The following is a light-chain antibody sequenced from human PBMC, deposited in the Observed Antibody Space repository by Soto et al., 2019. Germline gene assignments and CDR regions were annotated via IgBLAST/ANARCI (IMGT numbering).Light chain of an antibody. V-gene: IGKV1-33*01. J-gene: IGKJ5*01. CDR2: DAS. CDR1: QDISNS. CDR3: QQSDSLPIT. Sequence: DIQMTQSPSSLSASVGDRVTITSRASQDISNSLNWYQQRPGKAPKLLIYDASNLERGVPSRFSGTRSGTHFTFAITSLQPEDVATYYCQQSDSLPITFGQGTRLEI.